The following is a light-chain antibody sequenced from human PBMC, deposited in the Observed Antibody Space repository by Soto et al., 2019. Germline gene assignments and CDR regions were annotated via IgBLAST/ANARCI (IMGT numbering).Light chain of an antibody. CDR1: QSVGYW. CDR2: DAS. Sequence: DIQMTQSPSTLSGSVGDRVTIICGASQSVGYWLAWYQQKPGKAPTFLVYDASNLHSGVPARFSGSGSGSEFTLTISSLQPDDFGTYYCQQYYSSWTFGQGTKVEIK. CDR3: QQYYSSWT. J-gene: IGKJ1*01. V-gene: IGKV1-5*02.